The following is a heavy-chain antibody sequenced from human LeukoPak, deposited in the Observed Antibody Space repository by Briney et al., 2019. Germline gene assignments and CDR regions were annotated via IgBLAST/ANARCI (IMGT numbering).Heavy chain of an antibody. D-gene: IGHD3-16*02. Sequence: SETLSLTCTVSGGSISSGGYYWSWIRQHPGKGLEWIGYIYYSGSTYYNPSLKSRVTISVDTSKNQFSLKLSSVTAADTAVYYCARTYYDYVWGSYRHVPGWYFDLWGRGTLVTVSS. CDR3: ARTYYDYVWGSYRHVPGWYFDL. CDR2: IYYSGST. V-gene: IGHV4-31*03. J-gene: IGHJ2*01. CDR1: GGSISSGGYY.